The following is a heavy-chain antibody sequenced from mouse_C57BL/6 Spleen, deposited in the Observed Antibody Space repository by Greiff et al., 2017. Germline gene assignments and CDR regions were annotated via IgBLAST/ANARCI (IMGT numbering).Heavy chain of an antibody. Sequence: VQLQQSGAELVRPGASVTLSCKASGYTFTDYEMHWVKQTPVHGLEWIGAIDPETGGTDYNQKFKGKAILTADKSSSTAYMELRSLTSEDSAVYYCTRGGGNYYFDYWGQGTTLTVSS. J-gene: IGHJ2*01. CDR3: TRGGGNYYFDY. D-gene: IGHD2-1*01. V-gene: IGHV1-15*01. CDR1: GYTFTDYE. CDR2: IDPETGGT.